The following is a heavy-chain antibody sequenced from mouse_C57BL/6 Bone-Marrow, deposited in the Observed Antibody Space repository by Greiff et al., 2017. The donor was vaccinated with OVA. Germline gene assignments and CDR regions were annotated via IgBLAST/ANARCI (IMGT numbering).Heavy chain of an antibody. CDR1: GYSFTGYY. D-gene: IGHD2-5*01. CDR2: INPSTGGT. V-gene: IGHV1-42*01. J-gene: IGHJ2*01. Sequence: EVQLQESGPELVKPGASVKISCKASGYSFTGYYMNWVKQSPEKSLEWIGEINPSTGGTTYNQKFKAKATLTVDKSSSTAYMQLKSLTSEDSAVYYCARRAYYSNYDCWGQGTTLTVSS. CDR3: ARRAYYSNYDC.